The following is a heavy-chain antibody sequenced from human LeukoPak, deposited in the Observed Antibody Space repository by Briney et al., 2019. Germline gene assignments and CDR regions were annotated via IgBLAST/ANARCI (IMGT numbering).Heavy chain of an antibody. D-gene: IGHD2-2*01. Sequence: GGSLRLSCAASGFTFSSYAMSWVRQAPGKGLEWVSAISGCGGGTYYADSVKGRFTISRDNSKNTLYLQMNSLRAEDTAVYYCAKDSPSYIVVVPAAFGYWGQGTLVTVSS. CDR3: AKDSPSYIVVVPAAFGY. V-gene: IGHV3-23*01. CDR1: GFTFSSYA. CDR2: ISGCGGGT. J-gene: IGHJ4*02.